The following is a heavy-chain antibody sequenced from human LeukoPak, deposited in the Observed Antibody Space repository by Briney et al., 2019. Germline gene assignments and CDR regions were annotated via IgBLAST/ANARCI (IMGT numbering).Heavy chain of an antibody. CDR1: GYSFTSYA. Sequence: GASVKVSCKTSGYSFTSYAMNWVRQAPGQGLEWMGWINTNTGHPTYAQGFTGRFVLSLDTSVTTAYLQISSLKAEDTAVYYCARANYYDSSGWPHWLDPWGQGTLVTVSS. CDR3: ARANYYDSSGWPHWLDP. D-gene: IGHD3-22*01. CDR2: INTNTGHP. J-gene: IGHJ5*02. V-gene: IGHV7-4-1*02.